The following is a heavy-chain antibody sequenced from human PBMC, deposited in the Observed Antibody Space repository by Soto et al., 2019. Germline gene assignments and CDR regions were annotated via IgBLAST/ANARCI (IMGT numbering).Heavy chain of an antibody. CDR2: IIPIFGTA. CDR1: GGTFSSYA. D-gene: IGHD6-19*01. J-gene: IGHJ6*02. V-gene: IGHV1-69*13. CDR3: ARESSGWAHGPYYYYGMDV. Sequence: ASVKVSCKASGGTFSSYAISWVRQAPGQGLEWMGGIIPIFGTANYAQKFQGRVTITADESTSTAYMELSSLRSEDTAVYYCARESSGWAHGPYYYYGMDVWGQGTTVTVSS.